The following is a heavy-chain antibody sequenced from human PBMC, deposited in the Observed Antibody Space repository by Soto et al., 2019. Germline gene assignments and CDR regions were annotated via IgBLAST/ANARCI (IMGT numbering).Heavy chain of an antibody. CDR2: INSDGSST. V-gene: IGHV3-74*01. CDR3: ARPTSLGGNPFDY. J-gene: IGHJ4*02. CDR1: GFTFSSYW. D-gene: IGHD2-15*01. Sequence: GGSLRLSCAASGFTFSSYWMHWVRQAPGKGLVWVSRINSDGSSTSYADSVKGRFTISRDNAKNTLYLQMNSLRAEDTAVYYCARPTSLGGNPFDYWGQGTLVTVSS.